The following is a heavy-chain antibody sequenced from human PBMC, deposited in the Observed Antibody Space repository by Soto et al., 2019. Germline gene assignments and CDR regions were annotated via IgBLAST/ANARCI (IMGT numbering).Heavy chain of an antibody. V-gene: IGHV4-39*01. CDR1: GASITSLYYY. D-gene: IGHD6-6*01. CDR2: SYHSGST. J-gene: IGHJ4*02. Sequence: SETLSLTCTVSGASITSLYYYWGWIRQPPGKGLEWIGSSYHSGSTYYAPSLMSRVAMSVDTSKNQFSLKLNSVTAADTAVYYCARRGWGSSSFFYYWGQGTLVTVSS. CDR3: ARRGWGSSSFFYY.